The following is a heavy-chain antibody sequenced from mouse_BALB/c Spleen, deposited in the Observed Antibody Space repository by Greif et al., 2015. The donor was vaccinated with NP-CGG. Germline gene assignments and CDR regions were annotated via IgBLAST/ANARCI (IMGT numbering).Heavy chain of an antibody. CDR3: ANAVYKSLGFAY. J-gene: IGHJ3*01. V-gene: IGHV14-3*02. Sequence: EVKVVESGAVLVKPGASVKLSCRASGFNIKDTYMHWVKQRPEQGLEWIGRIDPANVNLKYDPKFQGKATITTDASSNTAYLLLSSLTSEDTAVYYCANAVYKSLGFAYWGQGTLVTVSA. CDR2: IDPANVNL. D-gene: IGHD1-3*01. CDR1: GFNIKDTY.